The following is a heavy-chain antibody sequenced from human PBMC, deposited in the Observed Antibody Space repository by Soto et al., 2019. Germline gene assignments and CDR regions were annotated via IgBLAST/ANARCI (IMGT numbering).Heavy chain of an antibody. V-gene: IGHV1-3*01. D-gene: IGHD3-22*01. CDR1: GYTFTAYY. Sequence: GASVKVCCKASGYTFTAYYMYWVRQAPGQGLEWVGRINPKSGNTKYSQKFQGRVTITRDTSASTAYMELSSLRSEDTAVYYCARDTLYDSSGYYYVGYNWFDPWGQGTLVTVSS. CDR3: ARDTLYDSSGYYYVGYNWFDP. CDR2: INPKSGNT. J-gene: IGHJ5*02.